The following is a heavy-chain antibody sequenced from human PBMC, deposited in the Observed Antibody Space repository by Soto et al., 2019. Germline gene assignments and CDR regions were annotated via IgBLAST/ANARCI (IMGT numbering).Heavy chain of an antibody. CDR2: ITGSGGAT. Sequence: EVRLLESGGGLVQPGGSLRLSCAASGFTFSSYAMTWVRQGPGKGLQWVSGITGSGGATYYADSVKGRFTISRDNSKNTLFLQVNSLRAEDTAVYYCAIGLSVGRFDFWGQGNLVTVSS. D-gene: IGHD3-16*01. V-gene: IGHV3-23*01. CDR1: GFTFSSYA. J-gene: IGHJ4*02. CDR3: AIGLSVGRFDF.